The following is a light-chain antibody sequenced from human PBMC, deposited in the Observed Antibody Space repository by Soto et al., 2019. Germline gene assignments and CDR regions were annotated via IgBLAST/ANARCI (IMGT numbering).Light chain of an antibody. CDR1: SSDIGAYNF. CDR2: DVN. CDR3: TSWTTSTTMI. J-gene: IGLJ2*01. Sequence: QSVLTQPASVSGSPGQSITISCTGTSSDIGAYNFVSWYQQHPGKAPKLMLYDVNIRPSGVSNRFSGSKSGNTASLTISGLQAEDDADYYCTSWTTSTTMIFGGGPKFTVL. V-gene: IGLV2-14*03.